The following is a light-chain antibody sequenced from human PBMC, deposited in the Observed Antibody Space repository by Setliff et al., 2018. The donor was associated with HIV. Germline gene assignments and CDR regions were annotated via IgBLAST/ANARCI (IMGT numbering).Light chain of an antibody. J-gene: IGLJ3*02. CDR2: STN. CDR1: SGSVFSGHY. Sequence: QTVVTQEPSFSMSPGGTVTLTCGLSSGSVFSGHYPSWYQQTPGQTPRMLIYSTNTRSSGVPDRFSGSILGNRAALTITGAQADDECDYYCVLYMGNGISVFGGGTKVTVL. CDR3: VLYMGNGISV. V-gene: IGLV8-61*01.